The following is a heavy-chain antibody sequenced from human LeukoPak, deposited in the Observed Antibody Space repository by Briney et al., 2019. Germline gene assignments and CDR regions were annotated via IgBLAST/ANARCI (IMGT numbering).Heavy chain of an antibody. J-gene: IGHJ4*02. CDR1: GYTFTSYG. CDR3: ARDRSGYSYVRY. CDR2: ISAYNGST. Sequence: ASVKVSCKASGYTFTSYGISWVRQAPGQGLEWMGWISAYNGSTNYAQNLQGRVTMTTDTSTSTAYMELRSLRSDDTAVYYCARDRSGYSYVRYWGQGTLVTVSS. D-gene: IGHD5-18*01. V-gene: IGHV1-18*01.